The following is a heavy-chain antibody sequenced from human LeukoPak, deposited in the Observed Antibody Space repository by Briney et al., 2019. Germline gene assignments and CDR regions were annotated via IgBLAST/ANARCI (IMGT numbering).Heavy chain of an antibody. CDR1: GFTFDDYA. J-gene: IGHJ4*02. Sequence: QSGGSLRLSCAASGFTFDDYAMHWVRQAPGKGLGWVSGISWNSGSIGYADSVKGRFTISRDNAKNSLYLQMNSLRAEDTALYYCAKGSIFGVVTNFDYWGQGTLVTVSS. D-gene: IGHD3-3*01. V-gene: IGHV3-9*01. CDR3: AKGSIFGVVTNFDY. CDR2: ISWNSGSI.